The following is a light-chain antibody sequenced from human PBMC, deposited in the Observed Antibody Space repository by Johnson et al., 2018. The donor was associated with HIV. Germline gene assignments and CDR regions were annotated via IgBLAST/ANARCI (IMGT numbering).Light chain of an antibody. CDR1: SSNIGNNY. CDR2: ENN. CDR3: GTLDSSLSAPYG. Sequence: QSVLTQPPSVSAAPGQKVTISCSGSSSNIGNNYVSWYQQLPGTAPKLLIYENNKRPSGIPDRFSGSKSGTSATLGITGLQTGDEADYYCGTLDSSLSAPYGFGTGTKVTVL. V-gene: IGLV1-51*02. J-gene: IGLJ1*01.